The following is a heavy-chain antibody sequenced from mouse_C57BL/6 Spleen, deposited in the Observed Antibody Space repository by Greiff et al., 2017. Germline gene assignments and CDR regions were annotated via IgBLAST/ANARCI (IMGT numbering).Heavy chain of an antibody. CDR2: ISSGGDYI. CDR1: GFTFSSYA. Sequence: EVMLVESGEGLVKPGGSLKLSCAASGFTFSSYAMSWVRQTPEKRLEWVAYISSGGDYIYYADTVKGRFTISRDNARNTLYLQMSSLKSEDTAMYYCTRDLLLSPYAMDYWGQGTSVTVSS. V-gene: IGHV5-9-1*02. D-gene: IGHD2-10*01. J-gene: IGHJ4*01. CDR3: TRDLLLSPYAMDY.